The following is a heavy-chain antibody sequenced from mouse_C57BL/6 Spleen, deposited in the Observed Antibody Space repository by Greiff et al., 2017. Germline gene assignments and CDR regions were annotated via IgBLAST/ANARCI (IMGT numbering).Heavy chain of an antibody. CDR2: INPSSGYT. CDR3: ARSDYGSRVYAMDY. Sequence: QVQLQQSGAELARPGASVKMSCKASGYTFTSYTMHWVKQRPGQGLEWIGYINPSSGYTKYNQKFKDKATLTADKSSSTAYMQLSSLTSEDSAVYYCARSDYGSRVYAMDYWGQGTSVTVSS. V-gene: IGHV1-4*01. J-gene: IGHJ4*01. D-gene: IGHD1-1*01. CDR1: GYTFTSYT.